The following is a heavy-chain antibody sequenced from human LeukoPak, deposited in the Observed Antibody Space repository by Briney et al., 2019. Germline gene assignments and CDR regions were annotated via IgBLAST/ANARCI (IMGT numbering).Heavy chain of an antibody. CDR2: INPNSGGT. Sequence: ASVKVSCKASGYTFTGYYMHWVRQAPGQGLEWMGWINPNSGGTNYAQKFRGRVTMTRDTSISTAYMELSRLRSDDTAVYYCARQYCSGGICYRQYNWFDPWGQGTLVTVSS. V-gene: IGHV1-2*02. J-gene: IGHJ5*02. CDR1: GYTFTGYY. D-gene: IGHD2-15*01. CDR3: ARQYCSGGICYRQYNWFDP.